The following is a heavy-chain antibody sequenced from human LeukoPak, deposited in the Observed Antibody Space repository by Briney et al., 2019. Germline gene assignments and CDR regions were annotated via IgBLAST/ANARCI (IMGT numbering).Heavy chain of an antibody. J-gene: IGHJ4*02. V-gene: IGHV1-18*01. CDR2: ISGYDGNT. CDR1: GYTFTNYG. Sequence: EASVKVSCKASGYTFTNYGISWVRQAPGRGLEWMGWISGYDGNTNSAQKLQDRVIMTTDTSTSTAYMELRSLRSDDTAVYYCARAPTVTTRVDYWGQGTLVTVSS. D-gene: IGHD4-17*01. CDR3: ARAPTVTTRVDY.